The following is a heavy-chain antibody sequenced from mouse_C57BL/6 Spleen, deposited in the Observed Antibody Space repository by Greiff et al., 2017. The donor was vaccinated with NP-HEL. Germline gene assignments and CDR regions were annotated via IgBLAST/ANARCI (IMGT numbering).Heavy chain of an antibody. CDR2: INPSTGGT. V-gene: IGHV1-42*01. CDR3: ARGLFYYYAMDY. CDR1: GYSFTGYY. D-gene: IGHD1-1*02. Sequence: VQLQQSGPELVKPGASVKISCKASGYSFTGYYMNWVKQSPEKSLEWIGEINPSTGGTTYNQKFKAKATLTVDKSSSTAYMQLKSLTSEDSAVYYCARGLFYYYAMDYWGQGTSVTVSS. J-gene: IGHJ4*01.